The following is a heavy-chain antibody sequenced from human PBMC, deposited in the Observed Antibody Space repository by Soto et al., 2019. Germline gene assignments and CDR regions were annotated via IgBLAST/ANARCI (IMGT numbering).Heavy chain of an antibody. V-gene: IGHV4-31*03. D-gene: IGHD1-26*01. J-gene: IGHJ4*02. CDR3: ARYSGSYYVPIDY. CDR2: IYYSGST. Sequence: QVQLQESGPGLVKPSQTLSLTCTVSGGSISSGGYYWSWIRQHPGKGLEWIGYIYYSGSTYYNPSLKSRVTISIDTSKNQFSLKLSSVTAADTAVYYCARYSGSYYVPIDYWGQGTLVTVSS. CDR1: GGSISSGGYY.